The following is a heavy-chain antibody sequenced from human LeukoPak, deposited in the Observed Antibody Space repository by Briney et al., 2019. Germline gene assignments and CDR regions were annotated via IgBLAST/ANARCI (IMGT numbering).Heavy chain of an antibody. J-gene: IGHJ3*02. V-gene: IGHV3-66*01. Sequence: PGGSLRPSCAASGFTVSSNYMTWVRQAPGKGLEWVSLIYSGGSTSYADSVRGRFTISRDNSKNTLYLQMNSLRAEDTAVYYCAKDTNAGGDAFDIWGQGTMVTVSS. CDR2: IYSGGST. D-gene: IGHD2-2*01. CDR3: AKDTNAGGDAFDI. CDR1: GFTVSSNY.